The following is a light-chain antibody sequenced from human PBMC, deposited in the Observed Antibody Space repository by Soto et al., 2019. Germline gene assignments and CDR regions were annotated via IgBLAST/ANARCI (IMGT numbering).Light chain of an antibody. Sequence: QSVLTQPPSASGTPGQRVVISCSGSSSNIGSNYVYWYQHVPGTAPRVLIYSVNHRPSGVPDRFFGSKSGTSASLAITGLRSEDEADYYCSSYTVDVAPYVFGTGTKVTVL. CDR1: SSNIGSNY. J-gene: IGLJ1*01. CDR2: SVN. V-gene: IGLV1-47*02. CDR3: SSYTVDVAPYV.